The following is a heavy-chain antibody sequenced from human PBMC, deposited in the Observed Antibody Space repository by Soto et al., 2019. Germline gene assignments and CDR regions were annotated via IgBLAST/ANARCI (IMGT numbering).Heavy chain of an antibody. J-gene: IGHJ3*02. Sequence: SETLSLTCTVSGGSISSYYWSWIRQPPGKGLEWIGYIYYSGSTNYNPSLKSRVTISLNTPKNQFSLKLSSVTAADTAMYYCARDRRDGYNGDAFEIWGQGTMVTVAS. CDR2: IYYSGST. CDR3: ARDRRDGYNGDAFEI. V-gene: IGHV4-59*01. D-gene: IGHD5-12*01. CDR1: GGSISSYY.